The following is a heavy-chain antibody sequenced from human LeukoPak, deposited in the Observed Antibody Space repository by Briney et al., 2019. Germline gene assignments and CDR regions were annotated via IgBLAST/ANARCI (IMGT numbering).Heavy chain of an antibody. CDR1: GFTFSSYG. D-gene: IGHD3-10*01. CDR2: IWYDGSNK. J-gene: IGHJ4*02. V-gene: IGHV3-33*01. Sequence: PGGSLRLSCAASGFTFSSYGMHWVRQAPGKGLEWVAVIWYDGSNKYYADSVKGRFTISRDNSKNTLYLQMNSLRAEDTAVYCCAREYYYGSGSYTSYFDYWGQGTLVTVFS. CDR3: AREYYYGSGSYTSYFDY.